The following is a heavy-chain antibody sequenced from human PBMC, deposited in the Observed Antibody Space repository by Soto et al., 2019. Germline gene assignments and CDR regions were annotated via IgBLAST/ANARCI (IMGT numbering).Heavy chain of an antibody. J-gene: IGHJ6*02. D-gene: IGHD1-1*01. CDR2: MSAYNGNT. Sequence: QVQLVQSGAEVKKPGASVKVSCKASGYTFTSYGISWVRQAPGQGLEWMGWMSAYNGNTNYAQKLQGRVTMTTDTSTSTAYMELRSLRSDDTAVYYCARASHWYYYYYGMDVWGQGTTVTVSS. CDR1: GYTFTSYG. CDR3: ARASHWYYYYYGMDV. V-gene: IGHV1-18*04.